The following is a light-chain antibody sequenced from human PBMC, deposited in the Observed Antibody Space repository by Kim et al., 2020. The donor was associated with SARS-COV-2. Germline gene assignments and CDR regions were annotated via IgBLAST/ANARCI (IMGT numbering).Light chain of an antibody. CDR2: GAS. CDR3: QQYGSSPPRT. J-gene: IGKJ2*01. CDR1: QSVSSSY. V-gene: IGKV3-20*01. Sequence: SPGERSTLSGRASQSVSSSYLAWYQQKPGRAPRLLIYGASSRATGIPDRFSGSGSGTDFTLTISRLEPEDFAVYYCQQYGSSPPRTFGQGTKLEI.